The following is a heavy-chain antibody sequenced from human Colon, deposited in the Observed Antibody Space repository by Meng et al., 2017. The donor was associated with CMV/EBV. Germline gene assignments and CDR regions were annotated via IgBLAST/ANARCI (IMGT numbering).Heavy chain of an antibody. D-gene: IGHD6-13*01. V-gene: IGHV4-34*01. Sequence: QVQLQHWGAGLFKPSASLSLPCAVYGGSFSGYYWSWIRQPPGKGLEWIGEINHSGSTNYNPSLKSRVTISVDTSKNQFSLKLSSVTAADTAVYYCASILFAAAAGGWGGYWGPGTLVTVSS. CDR2: INHSGST. CDR3: ASILFAAAAGGWGGY. J-gene: IGHJ4*02. CDR1: GGSFSGYY.